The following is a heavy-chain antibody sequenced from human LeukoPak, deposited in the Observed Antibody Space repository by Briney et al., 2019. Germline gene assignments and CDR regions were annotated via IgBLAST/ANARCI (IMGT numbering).Heavy chain of an antibody. J-gene: IGHJ3*02. Sequence: GGSLRLSCAASGFTFDDYAMHWVRQAPGKGLEWVSGISWNSGSIGYVDSVKSRFTISRDNAKNSLYLQMNNLRAEDTALYYCAKETCGDILTGAFDIWGQGTMVTVSS. CDR2: ISWNSGSI. CDR1: GFTFDDYA. CDR3: AKETCGDILTGAFDI. V-gene: IGHV3-9*01. D-gene: IGHD3-9*01.